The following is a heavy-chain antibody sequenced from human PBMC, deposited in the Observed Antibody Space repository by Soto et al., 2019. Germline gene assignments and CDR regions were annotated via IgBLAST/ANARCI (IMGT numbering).Heavy chain of an antibody. Sequence: EVQLVESGGGLVKPGGSLRLSCAASGFTFSSYSMNWVRQAPGKGLEWVSSISSSSSYIYYADSVKGRFTISRDNAKNSLYLQMNSLSAEDTAVYYCARSSDGSGSYGLGTTWGQGTLVTVSS. CDR2: ISSSSSYI. V-gene: IGHV3-21*01. CDR3: ARSSDGSGSYGLGTT. CDR1: GFTFSSYS. D-gene: IGHD3-10*01. J-gene: IGHJ5*02.